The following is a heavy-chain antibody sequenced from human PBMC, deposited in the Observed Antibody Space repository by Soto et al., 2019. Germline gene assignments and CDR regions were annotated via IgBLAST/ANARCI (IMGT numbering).Heavy chain of an antibody. D-gene: IGHD2-2*01. V-gene: IGHV1-69*01. Sequence: QVQLVQSGAEVKKPGSSVKVSCKASGGTFSSYAISWVRQAPGQGLKWMGGIIPISDTTNYAQKFQGRVTITAEESTSTAYMELSSLRSEDTAVYYCARSQGSSTSLEIYYYYYYGMDVWGQGTTVTVSS. CDR3: ARSQGSSTSLEIYYYYYYGMDV. CDR1: GGTFSSYA. J-gene: IGHJ6*02. CDR2: IIPISDTT.